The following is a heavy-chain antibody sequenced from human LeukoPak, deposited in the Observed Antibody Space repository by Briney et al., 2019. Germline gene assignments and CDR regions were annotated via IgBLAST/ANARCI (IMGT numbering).Heavy chain of an antibody. V-gene: IGHV4-59*02. CDR2: IYYTGST. Sequence: SETLSLTCNVSGDFVNNYYWSWIRQPPGKELEWIGYIYYTGSTSYNPSLKSRVTISIDTSKKQFSLKLSSVTAADTAVYYCARRGEFSEFDYWGQGTLVTVSS. D-gene: IGHD3-16*01. CDR3: ARRGEFSEFDY. J-gene: IGHJ4*02. CDR1: GDFVNNYY.